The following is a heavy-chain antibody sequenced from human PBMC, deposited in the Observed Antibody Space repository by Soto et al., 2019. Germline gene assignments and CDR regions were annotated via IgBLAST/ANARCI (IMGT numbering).Heavy chain of an antibody. CDR1: GGSISSSSYY. CDR2: IYYSGST. V-gene: IGHV4-39*01. CDR3: ARHVVTISQRTAFDI. J-gene: IGHJ3*02. Sequence: KPSETLSLTCTVSGGSISSSSYYWGWIRQPPGKGLEWIGSIYYSGSTYYNPSLKSRVTTSVDTSKNQFSLKLSSVTAADTAVYYCARHVVTISQRTAFDIWGQGTMVTVSS. D-gene: IGHD3-9*01.